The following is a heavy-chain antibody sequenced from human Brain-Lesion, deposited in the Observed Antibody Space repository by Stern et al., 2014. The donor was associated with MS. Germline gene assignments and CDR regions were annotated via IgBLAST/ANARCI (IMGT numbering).Heavy chain of an antibody. CDR2: INWNSGSL. J-gene: IGHJ4*02. Sequence: EVQLVESGGGLVQPGRSLRLSCAASGFTFDDFAMHWVRQAPGKGLEWVSVINWNSGSLAYADSVKGLFSISRDSAKNSLFLQMNSLRPEDTALYYCTKDSGYFSGLFDSWGQGTLVTVSS. CDR1: GFTFDDFA. D-gene: IGHD3-22*01. CDR3: TKDSGYFSGLFDS. V-gene: IGHV3-9*01.